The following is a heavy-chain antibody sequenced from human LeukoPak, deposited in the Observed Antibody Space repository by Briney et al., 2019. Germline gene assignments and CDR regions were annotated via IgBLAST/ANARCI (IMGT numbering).Heavy chain of an antibody. CDR2: VHYSGSS. D-gene: IGHD3-10*01. Sequence: SETLSLTCTVSGGSISSNNYYWGWIRQPPGKGLEWIGSVHYSGSSYYNPSLKSRLTISVDTSKSQFSLKLSSVTAADTAVYYCAREIRPRERNTGEGRDLYNWFDPWGQGTLVTVSS. V-gene: IGHV4-39*02. J-gene: IGHJ5*02. CDR3: AREIRPRERNTGEGRDLYNWFDP. CDR1: GGSISSNNYY.